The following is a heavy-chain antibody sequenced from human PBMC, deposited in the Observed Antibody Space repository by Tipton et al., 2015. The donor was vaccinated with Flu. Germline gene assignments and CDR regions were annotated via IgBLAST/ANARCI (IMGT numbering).Heavy chain of an antibody. CDR3: ARRDYSNYVSEPKNWFDR. CDR2: IHRAGNT. J-gene: IGHJ5*02. D-gene: IGHD4-11*01. Sequence: TLSLTCTVSGGSISSSTHFWGWIRQAPGKGLEWIANIHRAGNTYYNPSLKSRVTLSVDTSKNQFSLKLTSVTAADTAVYYCARRDYSNYVSEPKNWFDRWGRGTLVTVSS. CDR1: GGSISSSTHF. V-gene: IGHV4-39*07.